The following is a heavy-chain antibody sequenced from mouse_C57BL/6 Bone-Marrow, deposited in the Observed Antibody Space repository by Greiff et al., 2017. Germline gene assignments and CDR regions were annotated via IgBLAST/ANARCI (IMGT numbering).Heavy chain of an antibody. J-gene: IGHJ4*01. Sequence: QVQLQQPGAELVKPGASVKVSCKASGYTFTSYWMNWVKQRPGQGLAWIGRIPSSDSDTNYNQKFTGKATVTVNKASSTAYMQRISLTSEDSGVYYCAICAMDYWGQGTSVTVSS. V-gene: IGHV1-74*01. CDR2: IPSSDSDT. CDR3: AICAMDY. CDR1: GYTFTSYW.